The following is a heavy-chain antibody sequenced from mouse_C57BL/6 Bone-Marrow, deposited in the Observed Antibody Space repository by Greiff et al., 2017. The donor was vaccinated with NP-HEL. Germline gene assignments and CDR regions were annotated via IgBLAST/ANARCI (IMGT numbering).Heavy chain of an antibody. Sequence: QVQLQQPGAELVKPGASVKLSCKASGYTFTSYWMHWVKQRPGQGLEWIGMIHPNSGSTNYNEKFKSKATLTVDKSSSTAYMQLSSLTSEDSAVYYCARRAYYGSSYLDYWGQGTTLTVSS. V-gene: IGHV1-64*01. J-gene: IGHJ2*01. CDR2: IHPNSGST. CDR3: ARRAYYGSSYLDY. D-gene: IGHD1-1*01. CDR1: GYTFTSYW.